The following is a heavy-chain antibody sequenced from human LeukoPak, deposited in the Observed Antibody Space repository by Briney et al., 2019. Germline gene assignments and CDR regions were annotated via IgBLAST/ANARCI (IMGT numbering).Heavy chain of an antibody. CDR1: GGSFSGYY. V-gene: IGHV4-34*01. J-gene: IGHJ5*02. Sequence: SETLSLTCAVYGGSFSGYYWTWIRQPPGKGLEWVGEINHSGSTNYNPSLKSRVTISVDTSKNQFSLKLSSVTAADTAVYYCARQGTTVTSNWFDPWGQGTLVTVSS. CDR3: ARQGTTVTSNWFDP. D-gene: IGHD4-17*01. CDR2: INHSGST.